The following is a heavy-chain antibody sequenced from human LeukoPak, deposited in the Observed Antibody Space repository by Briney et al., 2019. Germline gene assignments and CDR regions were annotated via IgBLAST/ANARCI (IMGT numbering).Heavy chain of an antibody. CDR1: GFTFSSYE. CDR2: IGTAGDT. CDR3: ARGDSSSSAPYYYYGMDV. J-gene: IGHJ6*02. V-gene: IGHV3-13*01. Sequence: PGGSLRLSCAASGFTFSSYEMRWVRQATGKGLEWVSAIGTAGDTYYPGSVKGRFTISRENAKNSLYLQMNSLRAGDTAVYYCARGDSSSSAPYYYYGMDVWGQGTTVTVSS. D-gene: IGHD6-6*01.